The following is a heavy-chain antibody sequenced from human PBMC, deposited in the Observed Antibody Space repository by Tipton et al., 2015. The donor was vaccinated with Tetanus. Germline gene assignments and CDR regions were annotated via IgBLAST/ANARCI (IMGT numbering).Heavy chain of an antibody. CDR3: ASGSGSYYPDF. J-gene: IGHJ4*02. Sequence: LRLSCTVSGGSISSYYWSWIRQPPGKGLEWIGYIYYSGSTNYNPSLKSRVTISVDTSKNQFSLKLSSVTAADTAVYYCASGSGSYYPDFWGQGTLVTVSS. CDR2: IYYSGST. D-gene: IGHD1-26*01. V-gene: IGHV4-59*01. CDR1: GGSISSYY.